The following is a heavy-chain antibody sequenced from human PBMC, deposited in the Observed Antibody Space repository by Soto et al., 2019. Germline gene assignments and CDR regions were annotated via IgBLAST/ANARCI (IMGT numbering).Heavy chain of an antibody. CDR3: AREPGRYYYMDV. CDR2: IYYSGST. Sequence: QVQLQESGPGLVKPSQTLSLTCTVSGGSISSGGYYWSWIRQHPGTGLEWIGYIYYSGSTDYNPSLTSRVTISVDTSKNQFSLKLSSVTAADTAVYHCAREPGRYYYMDVGGKGTTVTVSS. V-gene: IGHV4-31*03. CDR1: GGSISSGGYY. J-gene: IGHJ6*03.